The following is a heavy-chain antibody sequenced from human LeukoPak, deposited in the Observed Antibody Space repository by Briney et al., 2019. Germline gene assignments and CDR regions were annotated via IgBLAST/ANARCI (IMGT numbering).Heavy chain of an antibody. CDR2: INPSGGST. CDR3: ARVGYSGYRSTNWFDP. J-gene: IGHJ5*02. D-gene: IGHD5-12*01. CDR1: GYTFTSYY. V-gene: IGHV1-46*01. Sequence: EASVKVSCKASGYTFTSYYMHWVRQAPGQGLEWMGIINPSGGSTSYAQKFQGRVTITADESTSTAYMELSSLRSEDTAVYYCARVGYSGYRSTNWFDPWGQGTLVTVSS.